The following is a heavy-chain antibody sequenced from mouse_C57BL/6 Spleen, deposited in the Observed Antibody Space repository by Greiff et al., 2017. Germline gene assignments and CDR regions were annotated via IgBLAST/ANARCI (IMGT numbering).Heavy chain of an antibody. Sequence: QVQLKQSGAELVRPGASVTLSCKASGYTFTDYEMHWVKQTPVHGLEWIGAIDPETGGTAYNQKFKGKAILTADKSSSTAYLELRSLTSEDSAVYYWMGSYGYFDVWGTGTTLTVSS. V-gene: IGHV1-15*01. CDR1: GYTFTDYE. CDR2: IDPETGGT. CDR3: MGSYGYFDV. D-gene: IGHD1-1*01. J-gene: IGHJ1*03.